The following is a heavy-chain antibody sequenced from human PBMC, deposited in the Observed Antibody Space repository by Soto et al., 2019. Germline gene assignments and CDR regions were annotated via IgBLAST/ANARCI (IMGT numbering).Heavy chain of an antibody. D-gene: IGHD1-1*01. CDR1: GYTVTTYG. Sequence: GSLKGSCKTSGYTVTTYGISWVRQAPGQWLEWMGLISPYNGTTKYAEKFQGEMTMTTDTATSTAYMDLRSLRSDDTAVYYCARDGERDTGLNFYYYLHGMDAWGQGTRVTVSS. J-gene: IGHJ6*02. V-gene: IGHV1-18*04. CDR3: ARDGERDTGLNFYYYLHGMDA. CDR2: ISPYNGTT.